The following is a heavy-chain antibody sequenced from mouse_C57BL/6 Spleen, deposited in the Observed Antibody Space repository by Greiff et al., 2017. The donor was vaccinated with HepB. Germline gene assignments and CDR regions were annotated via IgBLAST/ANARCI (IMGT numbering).Heavy chain of an antibody. V-gene: IGHV1-76*01. Sequence: VQLQQSGAELVRPGASVKLSCKASGYTFTDYYINWVKQRPGQGLEWIARIYPGSGNTYYNEKFKGKATLTAEKSSSTAYMQLSSLTSEDSAVYFSARSRSTMVPYAMDYWGQGTSVTVSS. D-gene: IGHD2-2*01. CDR2: IYPGSGNT. CDR3: ARSRSTMVPYAMDY. CDR1: GYTFTDYY. J-gene: IGHJ4*01.